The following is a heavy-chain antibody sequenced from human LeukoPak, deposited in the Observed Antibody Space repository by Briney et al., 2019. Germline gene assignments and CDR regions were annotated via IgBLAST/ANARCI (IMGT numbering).Heavy chain of an antibody. CDR2: IFWDDDK. J-gene: IGHJ3*02. CDR1: GFSLTTAGVG. CDR3: AHSGELGARAFDM. Sequence: SGPTLVKPTQTLTLTCSFSGFSLTTAGVGVGLIRQPPGKALEWLAFIFWDDDKRYRPSFKNRLTITKDTSKNQVVLTMTNMDPVDAGTFYCAHSGELGARAFDMWGQGITVTVSS. V-gene: IGHV2-5*02. D-gene: IGHD4/OR15-4a*01.